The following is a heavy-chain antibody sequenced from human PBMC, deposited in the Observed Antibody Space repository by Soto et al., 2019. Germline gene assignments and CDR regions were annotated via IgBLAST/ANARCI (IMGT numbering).Heavy chain of an antibody. J-gene: IGHJ4*02. CDR1: GGSIRSSGYY. CDR2: IFNSGGT. V-gene: IGHV4-31*03. D-gene: IGHD2-21*01. Sequence: QVQLQESGPGLVKPSQTLSLTCTVSGGSIRSSGYYWSWIRQHPGKGLEWIGYIFNSGGTDYNPSLKSRLTMSMDSSKNQFSLIQSSVTAADSAVYYCTSFISYFIPDSWGQGTLVTVSS. CDR3: TSFISYFIPDS.